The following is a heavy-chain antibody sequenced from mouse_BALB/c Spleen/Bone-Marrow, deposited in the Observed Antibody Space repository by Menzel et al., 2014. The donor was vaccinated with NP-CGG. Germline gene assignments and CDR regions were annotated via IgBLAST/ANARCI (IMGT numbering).Heavy chain of an antibody. CDR1: GYALSSNW. D-gene: IGHD2-12*01. CDR2: IYPGDGDT. J-gene: IGHJ4*01. V-gene: IGHV1-80*01. Sequence: VQLQQSGAELVRPGSSVKISCKASGYALSSNWMNWVKQRPGQGLEWIGQIYPGDGDTNYNGKFQGEATLTADKSSSTAYMQLSSLTSEDSAVYFCARGDYRYGDFAMAYWGQGTSVTVSS. CDR3: ARGDYRYGDFAMAY.